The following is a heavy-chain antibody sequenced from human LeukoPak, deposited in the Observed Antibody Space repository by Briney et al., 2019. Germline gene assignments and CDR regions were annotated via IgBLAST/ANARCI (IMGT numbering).Heavy chain of an antibody. CDR2: IFYSGST. J-gene: IGHJ4*02. D-gene: IGHD5/OR15-5a*01. CDR1: GGSISINHYY. V-gene: IGHV4-39*01. CDR3: ARLGLGLRLRVPC. Sequence: SETLSLTCTVSGGSISINHYYWGWIRQPPGKGLEWIGSIFYSGSTYYNPSLKTRVTISVDTSKNQFSLKLSSVTAADTAIYYCARLGLGLRLRVPCWGQGTLVTVSS.